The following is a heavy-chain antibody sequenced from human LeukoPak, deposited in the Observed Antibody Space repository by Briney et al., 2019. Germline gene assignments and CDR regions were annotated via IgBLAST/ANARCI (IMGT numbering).Heavy chain of an antibody. D-gene: IGHD1-1*01. V-gene: IGHV3-30*02. CDR2: LRKDDNHS. J-gene: IGHJ4*02. CDR3: ASGWATRGALDY. CDR1: GLLFSRYG. Sequence: AGGSLRLSCAASGLLFSRYGMYWLRQTREKGLQWVAYLRKDDNHSNYADSVKGQFTVSRDNAKNSLYLQMSSLRVEDTAVYYCASGWATRGALDYWGQGTLVTVSS.